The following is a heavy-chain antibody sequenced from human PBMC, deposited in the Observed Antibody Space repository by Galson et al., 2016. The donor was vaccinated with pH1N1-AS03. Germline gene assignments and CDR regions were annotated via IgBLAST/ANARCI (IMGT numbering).Heavy chain of an antibody. D-gene: IGHD3-10*02. J-gene: IGHJ6*02. CDR2: IKSKTDGGAA. CDR1: GFTFSNAW. CDR3: TTGICCYGMDV. Sequence: LRLSCAASGFTFSNAWINWVRQAPGRGLEWVGRIKSKTDGGAADYAAPVRGRFTISRDDSKNMLYLQMNGLKTEDTAVYYCTTGICCYGMDVWGQGTTVTVSS. V-gene: IGHV3-15*07.